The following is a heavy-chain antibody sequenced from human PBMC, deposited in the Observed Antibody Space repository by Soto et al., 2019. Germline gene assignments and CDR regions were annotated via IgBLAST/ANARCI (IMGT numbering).Heavy chain of an antibody. J-gene: IGHJ3*02. Sequence: QVQLQQWGAGLLKPSETLSLTCAVYGGSFSGYCWTWIRQPPGKGLEWIGEIDPSGITAYNPSLKSRVTISLDTSQNQFSVDLSSGTAADMAVYYCARVNPRGGYLNVFDSGGKGKIATVSP. CDR3: ARVNPRGGYLNVFDS. CDR2: IDPSGIT. V-gene: IGHV4-34*01. CDR1: GGSFSGYC. D-gene: IGHD2-2*01.